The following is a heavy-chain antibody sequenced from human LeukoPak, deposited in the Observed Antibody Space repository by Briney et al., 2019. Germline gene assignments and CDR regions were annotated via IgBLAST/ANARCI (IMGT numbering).Heavy chain of an antibody. V-gene: IGHV3-9*01. CDR2: ISWNSGSI. D-gene: IGHD3-10*01. Sequence: GRSLRLSCAASGFTFDDYAMHWVRQAPGKGLEWVSGISWNSGSIGYADSVKGRFTISRDNAKNSLYLQMNSLRAEDTALYYCAKVSVSGWFGEPSTAFDIWGQGTVVTVSS. CDR3: AKVSVSGWFGEPSTAFDI. CDR1: GFTFDDYA. J-gene: IGHJ3*02.